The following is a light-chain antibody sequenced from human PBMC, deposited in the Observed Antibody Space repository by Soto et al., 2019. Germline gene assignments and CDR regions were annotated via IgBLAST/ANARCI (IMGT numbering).Light chain of an antibody. V-gene: IGLV1-40*01. Sequence: QSVLTQPPSVSGAPGQRVTISCTGSSSNIGGGYDVHWYQQLPGTAPKLLIYGNSNRPSGVPDRFSGSKSGTTASLAITGLQDEDEADYYCQSYDSSRSGWVFGGGTKLTVL. CDR2: GNS. CDR3: QSYDSSRSGWV. CDR1: SSNIGGGYD. J-gene: IGLJ3*02.